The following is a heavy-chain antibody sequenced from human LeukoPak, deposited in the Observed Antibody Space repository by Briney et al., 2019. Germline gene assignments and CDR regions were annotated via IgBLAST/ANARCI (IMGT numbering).Heavy chain of an antibody. J-gene: IGHJ5*02. Sequence: GGSLRLSCAASGLTFSSYSINWVRQAPGKGLEWVSYISSGSSSIYYADSVKGRFTISRDNAKNSLYLQLNSLRDEDTAVYYCARDTPLNYGSGSYHPFDPWGQGTLVTVSS. D-gene: IGHD3-10*01. CDR3: ARDTPLNYGSGSYHPFDP. V-gene: IGHV3-48*02. CDR2: ISSGSSSI. CDR1: GLTFSSYS.